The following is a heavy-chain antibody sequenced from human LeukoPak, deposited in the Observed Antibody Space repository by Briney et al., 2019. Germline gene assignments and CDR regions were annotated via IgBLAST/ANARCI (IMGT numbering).Heavy chain of an antibody. CDR1: GGTFSSYA. D-gene: IGHD5-12*01. Sequence: GASVKVSCKASGGTFSSYAISWVRQAPGQGLEWMGRIIPILGIANYAQKFQGRVTITADKSTSTAYMELSSLRSEDTAVYYCARGPSQYSGYPFLDWGQETLVTVSS. CDR2: IIPILGIA. CDR3: ARGPSQYSGYPFLD. J-gene: IGHJ4*02. V-gene: IGHV1-69*04.